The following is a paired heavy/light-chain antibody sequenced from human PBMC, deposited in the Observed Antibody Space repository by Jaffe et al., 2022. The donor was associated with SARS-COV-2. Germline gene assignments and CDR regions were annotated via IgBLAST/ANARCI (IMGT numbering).Light chain of an antibody. V-gene: IGLV1-44*01. Sequence: QSVLIQPPSASGTPGQRVTISCSGTSSNIGGNTVNWYQQLPGTAPKVLIYSNNQRPSGVPDRFSGSKSGTSASLAISGLQSEDEADYYCAAWDDSLNGVLFGGGTKLTVL. CDR2: SNN. J-gene: IGLJ2*01. CDR3: AAWDDSLNGVL. CDR1: SSNIGGNT.
Heavy chain of an antibody. Sequence: QVQLQESGPGLVKPSETLSLTCTVSGGSISSNYWTWIRQPPGKGLEWIGYVHYSGDTNYNPSLKSRVTILVDTSKKQFSLKLVSVTAADTAVYYCARGTNSWYTSWFDPWGQGSLVTVSS. V-gene: IGHV4-59*01. D-gene: IGHD6-13*01. CDR1: GGSISSNY. CDR2: VHYSGDT. CDR3: ARGTNSWYTSWFDP. J-gene: IGHJ5*02.